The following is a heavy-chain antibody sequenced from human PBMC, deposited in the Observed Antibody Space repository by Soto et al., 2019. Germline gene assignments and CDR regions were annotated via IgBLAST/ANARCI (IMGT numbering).Heavy chain of an antibody. V-gene: IGHV5-51*01. CDR1: GYSFNSYW. J-gene: IGHJ4*02. D-gene: IGHD5-18*01. CDR2: IYPGDFDT. Sequence: GESLKISCMGSGYSFNSYWIGWVRQMPGKGLEWMGIIYPGDFDTRYSPSFQGHVTMSVDKSINTAYLQWSSLETSDTAMYYCARLLGYSYGHQAFFDYWGQGTPVTVSS. CDR3: ARLLGYSYGHQAFFDY.